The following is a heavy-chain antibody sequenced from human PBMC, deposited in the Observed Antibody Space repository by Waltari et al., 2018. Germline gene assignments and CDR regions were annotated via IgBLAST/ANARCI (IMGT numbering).Heavy chain of an antibody. J-gene: IGHJ4*02. CDR2: ISDAGGRI. V-gene: IGHV3-23*01. CDR3: GRAAGIDF. Sequence: FSSYVMHWVRQARGKGLEWVSSISDAGGRIYYADSVKGRFTISRDNSKNTLFLQMNSLRADDTAVYYCGRAAGIDFWGQGTLVTVSS. CDR1: FSSYV.